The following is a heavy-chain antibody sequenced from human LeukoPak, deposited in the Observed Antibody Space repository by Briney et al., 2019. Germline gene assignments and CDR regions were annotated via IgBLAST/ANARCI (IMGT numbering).Heavy chain of an antibody. V-gene: IGHV4-34*01. CDR2: INHSGST. CDR1: GGSFSGYY. J-gene: IGHJ4*02. CDR3: AREGQVGGEIDY. Sequence: SETLSLTCAVYGGSFSGYYWSWIRQPPGKGLEWIGEINHSGSTNYNPSLKSRVTISVDTSKNQFSLKLSSVTAADTAVYYCAREGQVGGEIDYWGQGTLVTVSS. D-gene: IGHD3-10*01.